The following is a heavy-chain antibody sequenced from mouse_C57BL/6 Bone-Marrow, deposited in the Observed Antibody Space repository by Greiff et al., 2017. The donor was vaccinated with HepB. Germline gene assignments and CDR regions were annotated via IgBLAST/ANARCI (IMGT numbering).Heavy chain of an antibody. Sequence: DVHLVESGGGLVQPGGSLKLSCAASGFTFSDYYMYWVRQTPEKRLEWVAYISNGGGSTYYPDTVKGRFTISRDNAKNTLYLQMSRLKSEDTAMYYCARPVYYDYGYAMDYWGQGTSVTVSS. CDR3: ARPVYYDYGYAMDY. CDR1: GFTFSDYY. CDR2: ISNGGGST. J-gene: IGHJ4*01. D-gene: IGHD2-4*01. V-gene: IGHV5-12*01.